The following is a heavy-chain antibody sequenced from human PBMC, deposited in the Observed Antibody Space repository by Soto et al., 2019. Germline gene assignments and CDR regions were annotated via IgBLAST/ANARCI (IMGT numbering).Heavy chain of an antibody. CDR2: IIPIFGTA. Sequence: QVQLVQSGAEVKKPGSSVKVSCKASGGTFSSYAISWVRQAPGQGLEWMGGIIPIFGTANYAQKFQGRVTITADDSTSTAYMELSSLRSEDTAVYYCASIVVVAATPVPNAFDIWGQGTMVTVSS. D-gene: IGHD2-15*01. CDR3: ASIVVVAATPVPNAFDI. CDR1: GGTFSSYA. V-gene: IGHV1-69*01. J-gene: IGHJ3*02.